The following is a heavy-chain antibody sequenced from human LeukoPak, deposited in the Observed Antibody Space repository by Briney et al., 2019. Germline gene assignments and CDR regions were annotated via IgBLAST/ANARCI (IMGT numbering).Heavy chain of an antibody. V-gene: IGHV4-34*01. J-gene: IGHJ6*03. CDR2: INHSGST. Sequence: TSETLSLTCAVYGGSFSGYYWSWIRQPPGKGLEWIGEINHSGSTNYNPSLKSRVAISVDTSKNQFSLKLSSVTAADTAVYYCARRGGFGELAHYYYYYMDVWGKGTTVTISS. CDR1: GGSFSGYY. D-gene: IGHD3-10*01. CDR3: ARRGGFGELAHYYYYYMDV.